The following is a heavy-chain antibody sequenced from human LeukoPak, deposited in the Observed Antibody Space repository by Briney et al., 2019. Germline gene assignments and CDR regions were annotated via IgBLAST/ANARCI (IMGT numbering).Heavy chain of an antibody. CDR2: IYSGGDT. J-gene: IGHJ4*02. D-gene: IGHD2-8*01. CDR1: EFTVYNSY. V-gene: IGHV3-53*01. CDR3: ATRDRNNGVDY. Sequence: GGSLRLSCAVSEFTVYNSYMSWVRQAPGKGLEWVSIIYSGGDTFYVDSVKGRFTISRDKSKNTVYLQMNSLRAEDTAVYYCATRDRNNGVDYWGQGTQGTVPS.